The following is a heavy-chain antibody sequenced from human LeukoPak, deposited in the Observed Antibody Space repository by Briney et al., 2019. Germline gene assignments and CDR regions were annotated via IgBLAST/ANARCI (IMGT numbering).Heavy chain of an antibody. CDR2: IHPTNNPI. CDR1: GFIFSSYT. Sequence: GGSLRLSCETSGFIFSSYTMNWVRQAPGKGLEWVSSIHPTNNPIHYADSVKGRFTISRDNAKNSLYLQMNSLRAEDTAVYYCARVEVGYWGQGTLVTVSS. D-gene: IGHD3-10*01. CDR3: ARVEVGY. V-gene: IGHV3-21*01. J-gene: IGHJ4*02.